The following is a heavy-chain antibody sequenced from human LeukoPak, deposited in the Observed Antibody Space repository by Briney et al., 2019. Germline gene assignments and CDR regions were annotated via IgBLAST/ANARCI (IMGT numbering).Heavy chain of an antibody. CDR2: ISSSGSTI. CDR3: ARDPHFRLLDHYYGMDV. V-gene: IGHV3-48*03. J-gene: IGHJ6*02. Sequence: PGGSLRLSCAASGFTFSSYEMNWVRQAPGKGLEWVSYISSSGSTIYYADSVKGRFTISRDNAKNSLYLQMNSLRAEDTAVYYCARDPHFRLLDHYYGMDVWGQGTTVTVSS. D-gene: IGHD3-3*01. CDR1: GFTFSSYE.